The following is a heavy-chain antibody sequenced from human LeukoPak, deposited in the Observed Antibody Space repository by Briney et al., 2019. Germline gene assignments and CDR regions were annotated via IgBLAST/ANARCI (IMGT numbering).Heavy chain of an antibody. CDR2: ISYDGSNK. Sequence: GGSLRLSCAASGFTFSSYAMHWVRQAPGKGLGWVAVISYDGSNKYYADSVKGRFTISRDNSKNTLYLQMNSLRAEDTAVYYCARVGGRGGPGDLYYFDYWGQGTLVTVSS. CDR3: ARVGGRGGPGDLYYFDY. D-gene: IGHD4-17*01. CDR1: GFTFSSYA. J-gene: IGHJ4*02. V-gene: IGHV3-30-3*01.